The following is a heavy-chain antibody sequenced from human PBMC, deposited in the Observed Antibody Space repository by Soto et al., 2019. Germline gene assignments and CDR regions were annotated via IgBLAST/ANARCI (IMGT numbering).Heavy chain of an antibody. CDR2: IIPLFGTA. CDR3: ARGASTHYYDSSGYYKGPLDY. V-gene: IGHV1-69*01. J-gene: IGHJ4*02. Sequence: QVQLVQSGADVKKPGSSVKVSCKASGGTFNTYSISWVRQAPGQGLEWMGGIIPLFGTAYYAQEFQGRVTITADESTSTAYMELSSLRSEDTAVYFCARGASTHYYDSSGYYKGPLDYWGQGTLVTVSS. D-gene: IGHD3-22*01. CDR1: GGTFNTYS.